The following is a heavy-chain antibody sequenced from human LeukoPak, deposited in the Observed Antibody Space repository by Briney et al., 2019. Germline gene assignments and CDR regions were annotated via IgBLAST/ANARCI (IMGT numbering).Heavy chain of an antibody. V-gene: IGHV3-7*05. CDR2: IKQDGSEK. J-gene: IGHJ4*02. CDR1: GFTLSTYW. Sequence: GGSLRLSCAASGFTLSTYWMSWVRQAPGKGLEWVANIKQDGSEKYSLDSVKGRFTISRDNAKNSLYLQMNSLRAEDTAVYYCARCAGPVETDWGQGTLVTVSS. D-gene: IGHD2-21*02. CDR3: ARCAGPVETD.